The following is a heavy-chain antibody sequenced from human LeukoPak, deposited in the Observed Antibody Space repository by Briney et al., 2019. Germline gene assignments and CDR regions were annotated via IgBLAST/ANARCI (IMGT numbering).Heavy chain of an antibody. J-gene: IGHJ4*02. CDR1: GYSISSGYY. V-gene: IGHV4-38-2*02. CDR3: ARDRRPDY. D-gene: IGHD6-25*01. Sequence: SETLPLTCAVSGYSISSGYYWGWIRQPPGKGLEWIGTFYYNGNTYYNPSLKSRVTISVDTSKNQFSLNLTSVTAADTAVYYCARDRRPDYWGQGTLVTVSS. CDR2: FYYNGNT.